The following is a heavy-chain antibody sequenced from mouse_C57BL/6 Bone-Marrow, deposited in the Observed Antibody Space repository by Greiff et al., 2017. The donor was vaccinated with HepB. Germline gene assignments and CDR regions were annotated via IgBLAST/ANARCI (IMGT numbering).Heavy chain of an antibody. CDR3: ASHGSGPFAY. D-gene: IGHD1-1*01. J-gene: IGHJ3*01. CDR2: ILPGSGST. Sequence: QVQLQQSGAELMKPGASVKLSCKATGYTFTGYWMEWVKQRPGHGLEWIGEILPGSGSTNYNEKFKGKATLTADKSSSTAYMQFSSLTSEDSAIYYCASHGSGPFAYWGQGTLVTVSA. CDR1: GYTFTGYW. V-gene: IGHV1-9*01.